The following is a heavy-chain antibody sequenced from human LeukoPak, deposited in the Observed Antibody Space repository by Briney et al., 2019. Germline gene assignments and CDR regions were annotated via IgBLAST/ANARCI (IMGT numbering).Heavy chain of an antibody. D-gene: IGHD6-6*01. CDR1: GGSITSYY. V-gene: IGHV4-34*01. Sequence: SETLSLTCTVSGGSITSYYWSWIRQPPGKGLEWIGEINHSGSTNYNPSLKSRVTISVDTSKNQFSLKLSSVTAADTAVYYCASSSIAARPNNWFDPWGQGTLVTVSS. J-gene: IGHJ5*02. CDR3: ASSSIAARPNNWFDP. CDR2: INHSGST.